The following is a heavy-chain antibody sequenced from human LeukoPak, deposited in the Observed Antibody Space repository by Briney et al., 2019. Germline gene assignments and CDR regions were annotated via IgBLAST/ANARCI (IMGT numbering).Heavy chain of an antibody. Sequence: ASVKVSCKASGYTFTSHGISWVRQAPGQGLEWMGWISAYNGNTNYAQKLQGRVTMTTDTSTSTAYMELRSLRSDDTAVYYCARVIAAADAYYYYYMDVWGKGTTVTISS. D-gene: IGHD6-13*01. V-gene: IGHV1-18*01. J-gene: IGHJ6*03. CDR1: GYTFTSHG. CDR3: ARVIAAADAYYYYYMDV. CDR2: ISAYNGNT.